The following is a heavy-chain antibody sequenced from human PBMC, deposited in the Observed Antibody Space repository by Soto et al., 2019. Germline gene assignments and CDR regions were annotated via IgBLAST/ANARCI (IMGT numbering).Heavy chain of an antibody. J-gene: IGHJ4*02. CDR1: GFTFRDYT. V-gene: IGHV3-23*03. CDR3: ARRTNGYFGY. CDR2: ILSDYNT. Sequence: EVQLLESGGGLAQPGGSLTLSCAASGFTFRDYTMTWVRQAPGQVLECISVILSDYNTFYAGSVRGRVTISRDNSKNTIYLEMNSLRAEDTAVYYCARRTNGYFGYWGQVALVTVSS. D-gene: IGHD2-8*01.